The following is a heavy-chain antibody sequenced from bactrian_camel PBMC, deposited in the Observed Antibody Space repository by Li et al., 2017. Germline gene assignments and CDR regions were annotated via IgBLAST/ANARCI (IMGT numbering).Heavy chain of an antibody. J-gene: IGHJ4*01. D-gene: IGHD2*01. CDR1: DWIPSDNC. CDR2: IGQYRTT. CDR3: ATEGGIWSQCLKLPWYDYTN. Sequence: VQLVESGGGSVQSGGSLSLSCGPSDWIPSDNCVGYFRQAPGKEREGVATIGQYRTTYYTDAVKGRFTISKDNAKKMLILHMTSLKPEDTAMYYCATEGGIWSQCLKLPWYDYTNRGQGTQVTVS. V-gene: IGHV3S53*01.